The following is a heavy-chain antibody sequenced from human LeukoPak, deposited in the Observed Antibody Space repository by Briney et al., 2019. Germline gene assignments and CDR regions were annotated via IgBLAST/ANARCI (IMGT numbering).Heavy chain of an antibody. D-gene: IGHD6-13*01. J-gene: IGHJ5*02. CDR1: GYTFTTYY. CDR3: ARDSIAAPGTDNNWFDP. CDR2: ISPSGGST. V-gene: IGHV1-46*01. Sequence: GASVKVSCKASGYTFTTYYMHWVRQAPGQGLEWMGIISPSGGSTSYAQKFQGRLTMTRDTSTSTVYMELSSLRSADTAVYYCARDSIAAPGTDNNWFDPWGQGTLVTVSS.